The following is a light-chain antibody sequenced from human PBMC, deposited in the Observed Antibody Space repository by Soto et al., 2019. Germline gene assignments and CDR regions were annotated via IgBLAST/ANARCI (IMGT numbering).Light chain of an antibody. V-gene: IGKV1-39*01. CDR3: QQGHSTPYT. J-gene: IGKJ2*01. CDR2: SAS. CDR1: QNIRTY. Sequence: DIQMTQSPYSLSASVGDSITITCRASQNIRTYLNWYQHKPGRAPKLLIHSASALPSGVQSRFSGSGSGTEFTLTMSGLQPEDFATYYCQQGHSTPYTFGQGTKVEIK.